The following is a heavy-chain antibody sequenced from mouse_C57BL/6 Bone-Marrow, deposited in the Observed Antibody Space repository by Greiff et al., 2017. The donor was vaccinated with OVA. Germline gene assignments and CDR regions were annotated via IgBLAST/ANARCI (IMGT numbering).Heavy chain of an antibody. V-gene: IGHV5-4*01. CDR3: ARGIYDGYYYYAMDY. Sequence: LVESGGGLVKPGGSLKLSCAASGFTFSSYAMSWVRQTPEKRLEWVATISDGGSYTYYPDNVKGRFTISRDNAKNNLYLQMSHLKSEDTAMYYCARGIYDGYYYYAMDYWGQGTSVTVSS. CDR1: GFTFSSYA. J-gene: IGHJ4*01. D-gene: IGHD2-3*01. CDR2: ISDGGSYT.